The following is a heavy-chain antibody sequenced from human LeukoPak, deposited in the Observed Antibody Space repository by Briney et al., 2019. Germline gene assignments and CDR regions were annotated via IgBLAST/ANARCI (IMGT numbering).Heavy chain of an antibody. CDR2: ISWDGGST. Sequence: PGGSLRLSCAASGFTFSSYAMHWVRQAPGKGLEWVSLISWDGGSTYYADSVKGRFTISRDNSKNSLYLQMNSLRTEDTALYYCAKDGRDCSGGSCYWFDYWGQGTLVTVSS. D-gene: IGHD2-15*01. J-gene: IGHJ4*02. V-gene: IGHV3-43*02. CDR3: AKDGRDCSGGSCYWFDY. CDR1: GFTFSSYA.